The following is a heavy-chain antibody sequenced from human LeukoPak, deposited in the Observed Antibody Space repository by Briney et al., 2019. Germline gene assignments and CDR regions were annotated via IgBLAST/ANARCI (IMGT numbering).Heavy chain of an antibody. V-gene: IGHV3-7*01. J-gene: IGHJ4*02. CDR3: ARFPTHYYFDY. Sequence: GGSLRLSCGASGFTLSSHWMSWGRQAPGKGLERVANIKLDGSEKYYVDSVKGRFTISRDNAKNSLYLQMDSLRAEDTAVYYCARFPTHYYFDYWGQGTLVTVSS. CDR2: IKLDGSEK. CDR1: GFTLSSHW.